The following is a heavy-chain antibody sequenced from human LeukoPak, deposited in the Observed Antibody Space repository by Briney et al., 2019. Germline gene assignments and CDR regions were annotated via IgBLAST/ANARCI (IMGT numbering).Heavy chain of an antibody. CDR3: ARDRVRGNSNPFFDY. V-gene: IGHV4-30-2*01. D-gene: IGHD4-11*01. J-gene: IGHJ4*02. Sequence: SETLSLTCAVSGGSISSGGYSWSWIRQPPGKGLEWIGYIYHSGSTYYNPSLKSRVTISVDTSKNQFSLKLSSVTAADTAVYYCARDRVRGNSNPFFDYWGQGTLVTVSS. CDR2: IYHSGST. CDR1: GGSISSGGYS.